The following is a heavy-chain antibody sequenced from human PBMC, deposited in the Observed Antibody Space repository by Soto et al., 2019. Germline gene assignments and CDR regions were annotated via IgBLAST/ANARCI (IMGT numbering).Heavy chain of an antibody. CDR1: GFTFSSYG. J-gene: IGHJ3*02. CDR2: ISYDGSNK. Sequence: QVQLVESGGGVVQPGRSLRLSCAASGFTFSSYGMHWVRQAPGKGLEWVAVISYDGSNKYYADSVKGRFTISRDNSKKTLYLQMNSLRAEDTAVYYCAKECYDSSGYYYVEAFDIWGQGTMVTVSS. CDR3: AKECYDSSGYYYVEAFDI. V-gene: IGHV3-30*18. D-gene: IGHD3-22*01.